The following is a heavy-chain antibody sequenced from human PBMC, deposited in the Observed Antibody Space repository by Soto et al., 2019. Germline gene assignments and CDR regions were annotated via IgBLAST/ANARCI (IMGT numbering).Heavy chain of an antibody. D-gene: IGHD2-2*01. Sequence: QVQLVQSGAEVKKPGSSVKVSCKASGGTFSSYAISWVRQAPGQGLEWMGGIIPIFGTANYAQKFQGRVTITADESTSTAYMELSRLRSEDTAVYYCAREGEDIVVVPPAIPLGKYNWFDPWGQGTLVTVSS. V-gene: IGHV1-69*01. CDR3: AREGEDIVVVPPAIPLGKYNWFDP. CDR1: GGTFSSYA. CDR2: IIPIFGTA. J-gene: IGHJ5*02.